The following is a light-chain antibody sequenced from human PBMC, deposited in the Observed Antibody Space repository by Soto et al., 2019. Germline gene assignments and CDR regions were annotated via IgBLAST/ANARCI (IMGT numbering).Light chain of an antibody. CDR2: GAS. CDR1: ESLYTY. CDR3: HHHET. J-gene: IGKJ1*01. Sequence: TESPATLSLSQGERATLSCRASESLYTYLALYQQKPGQARRLLMYGASSRAAGVPDRFSGSGSGTEFTLTLSRLDPEDFTVYYCHHHETFGQGTKVDI. V-gene: IGKV3-20*01.